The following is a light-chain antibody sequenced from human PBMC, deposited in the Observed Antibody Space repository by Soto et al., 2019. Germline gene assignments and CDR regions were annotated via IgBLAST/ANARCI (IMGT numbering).Light chain of an antibody. CDR3: SSYTTSNTLV. Sequence: QSALTQPASVSGSPGQSITISCTGTSSDVGGYNYVSWYQHHPGKAPKLMIYEVSNRPSGISSRFSGSKSGNTASLTISGLQAEDEADYYCSSYTTSNTLVFATGTKVTVL. V-gene: IGLV2-14*01. J-gene: IGLJ1*01. CDR1: SSDVGGYNY. CDR2: EVS.